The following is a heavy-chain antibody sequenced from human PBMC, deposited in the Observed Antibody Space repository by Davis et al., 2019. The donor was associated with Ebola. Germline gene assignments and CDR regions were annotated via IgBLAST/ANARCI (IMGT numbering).Heavy chain of an antibody. Sequence: GESLKISCTASGFTFGDYAMSWVRQAPGKGLEWVSYISGSGSTIYYADSVKGRFTISRDNAKNSLSLQMNSLRAEDTAVYYCARNPDYTLDSWAQGTLVTVSS. V-gene: IGHV3-11*01. CDR2: ISGSGSTI. D-gene: IGHD4-11*01. CDR3: ARNPDYTLDS. CDR1: GFTFGDYA. J-gene: IGHJ4*02.